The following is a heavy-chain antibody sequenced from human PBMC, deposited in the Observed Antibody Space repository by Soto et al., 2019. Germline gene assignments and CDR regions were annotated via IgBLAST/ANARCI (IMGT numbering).Heavy chain of an antibody. CDR2: VSGAGFST. V-gene: IGHV3-23*01. J-gene: IGHJ4*02. Sequence: SGGSLRLSCAASGFTFSNYAMSWVRQAPGKGLEWVSGVSGAGFSTYYADSVKGRFTITRDTSKNTLFLQLNSLRAEDTAIYYCVRGVSAPDYWGQGTLVTVSS. D-gene: IGHD3-16*01. CDR1: GFTFSNYA. CDR3: VRGVSAPDY.